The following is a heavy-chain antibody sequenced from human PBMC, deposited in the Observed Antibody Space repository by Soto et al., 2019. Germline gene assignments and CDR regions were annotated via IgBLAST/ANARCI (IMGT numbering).Heavy chain of an antibody. V-gene: IGHV1-18*01. CDR1: DYTFTSYG. Sequence: QVQLVQSGAEVKKPGASLKVSCKASDYTFTSYGISWVRQAPGQGLEWMGWISAYNGNTNYAQKLQGRVTMTTDTSTSTAYRELGSLSSGDTAVYYWARDTRLYYYCSGSYVYRCQGPLVPVST. D-gene: IGHD3-10*01. CDR3: ARDTRLYYYCSGSYVY. CDR2: ISAYNGNT. J-gene: IGHJ4*02.